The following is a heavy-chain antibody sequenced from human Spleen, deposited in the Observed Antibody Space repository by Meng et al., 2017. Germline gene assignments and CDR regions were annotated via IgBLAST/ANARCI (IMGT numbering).Heavy chain of an antibody. CDR2: VNPNSGGT. J-gene: IGHJ4*02. CDR1: HYTFTGYG. V-gene: IGHV1-2*06. Sequence: QVQVVQSGAEVKRPGASVKVSCKDPHYTFTGYGVGWFRQAPGQGLEWMGRVNPNSGGTNYAQKFQGRVTMTSDTSISTADMELSRLRSDDTAVYYCARDFPDPYQVLPGDYWGQGTLVTVSS. CDR3: ARDFPDPYQVLPGDY. D-gene: IGHD2-2*01.